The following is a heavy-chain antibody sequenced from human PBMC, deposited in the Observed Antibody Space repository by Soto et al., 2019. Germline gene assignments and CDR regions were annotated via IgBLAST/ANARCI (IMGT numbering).Heavy chain of an antibody. CDR1: GGSISSSSYY. V-gene: IGHV4-39*01. CDR3: ASYQLLSPYYYYGMDV. CDR2: IYYSGST. Sequence: PSETLSLTCTASGGSISSSSYYWGWIRQPPGKGLEWIGSIYYSGSTYYNPSLKSRVTISVDTSKNQFSLKLSSVTAADTAVYYCASYQLLSPYYYYGMDVWGQGTTVTVSS. J-gene: IGHJ6*02. D-gene: IGHD2-2*01.